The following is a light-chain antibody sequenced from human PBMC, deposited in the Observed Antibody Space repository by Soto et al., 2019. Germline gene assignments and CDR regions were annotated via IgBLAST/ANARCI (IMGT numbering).Light chain of an antibody. V-gene: IGLV2-14*03. CDR2: DVN. Sequence: QSVLTQPASVSGSPGQSISISCTGTGKDVGGYTFVSWYQQHPDKVPKLVIFDVNRRPSGVSDRFSGSKSVNVASLTISGLQAEDEADYYCCSYTATTTYVFGTGTKVTVL. CDR3: CSYTATTTYV. CDR1: GKDVGGYTF. J-gene: IGLJ1*01.